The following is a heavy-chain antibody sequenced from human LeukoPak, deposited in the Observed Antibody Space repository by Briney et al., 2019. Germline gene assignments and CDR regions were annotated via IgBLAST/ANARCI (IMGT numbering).Heavy chain of an antibody. Sequence: PSETLSLTCAVYGGSFSGYYWSWIRQPPGKGLEWIGEINHSGSTNYNPSLKSRVTISVDTSKNQFSLKLSSVTAADTAVYYCARGGYYYDSSGYGKPLEYYFDYWGQGTLVTVSS. CDR3: ARGGYYYDSSGYGKPLEYYFDY. CDR2: INHSGST. J-gene: IGHJ4*02. CDR1: GGSFSGYY. D-gene: IGHD3-22*01. V-gene: IGHV4-34*01.